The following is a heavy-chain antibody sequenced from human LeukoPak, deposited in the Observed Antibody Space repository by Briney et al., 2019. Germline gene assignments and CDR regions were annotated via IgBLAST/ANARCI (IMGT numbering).Heavy chain of an antibody. Sequence: SVKVSCKASGGTFSSYAISWVRQAPGQGLEWMGRIIPILGIANYAQKFQGRVTITADKSTSTAYMELSSLRSEDTAAYYCARDPPIRRDGYNILDYWGQGTLVTVSS. V-gene: IGHV1-69*04. D-gene: IGHD5-24*01. CDR1: GGTFSSYA. CDR2: IIPILGIA. CDR3: ARDPPIRRDGYNILDY. J-gene: IGHJ4*02.